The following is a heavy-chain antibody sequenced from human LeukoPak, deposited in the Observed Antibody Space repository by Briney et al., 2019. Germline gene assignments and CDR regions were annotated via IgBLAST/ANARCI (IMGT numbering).Heavy chain of an antibody. CDR3: ARGSYCSSTSCPVWFDP. Sequence: GASVKVSCKASGYTFTGYYMHWVRQAPGQGLEWMGWINPNSGGTNYAQKFQGRVTMTRDTSISTAYMELSRLRSDDTAVYYCARGSYCSSTSCPVWFDPWGQGTLVTVSS. D-gene: IGHD2-2*01. V-gene: IGHV1-2*02. CDR2: INPNSGGT. J-gene: IGHJ5*02. CDR1: GYTFTGYY.